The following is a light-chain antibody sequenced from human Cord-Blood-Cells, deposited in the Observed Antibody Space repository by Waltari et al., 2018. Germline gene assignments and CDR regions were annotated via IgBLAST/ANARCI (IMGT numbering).Light chain of an antibody. CDR1: SSDVGGYNY. Sequence: QSALTQPRSVSGSPGQSVTISCTGTSSDVGGYNYVSWYQQHPGKAPKLMIYDVSKRPSGVSNRFSGSKSGNTASLTISGLQAEDEADYYCCSYAGSSTYVFGTGTK. CDR2: DVS. CDR3: CSYAGSSTYV. J-gene: IGLJ1*01. V-gene: IGLV2-11*01.